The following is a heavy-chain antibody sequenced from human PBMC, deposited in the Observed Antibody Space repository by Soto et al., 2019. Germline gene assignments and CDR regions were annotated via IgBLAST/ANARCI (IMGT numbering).Heavy chain of an antibody. CDR3: AKDHPPGTNCQWCYFDY. J-gene: IGHJ4*02. CDR2: ISGRGDRA. D-gene: IGHD2-8*01. Sequence: EVQLLESGGGLVQPGGSLRLSCAASGFTFRDYAMKWVRQAPGKGLEWVSAISGRGDRAYYADSVKGRFTVSRDNSKNTLYLQMNSLRAEDTALYYCAKDHPPGTNCQWCYFDYWGQGTLVTVSS. V-gene: IGHV3-23*01. CDR1: GFTFRDYA.